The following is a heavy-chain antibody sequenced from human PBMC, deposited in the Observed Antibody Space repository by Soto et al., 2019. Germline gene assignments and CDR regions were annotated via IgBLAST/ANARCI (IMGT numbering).Heavy chain of an antibody. Sequence: ASVTVSCQASGGTFSSYAISWVRQAPGQGLEWMGWISAYNGNTNYAQKLQGRVTMTTDTSTSTAYMELRSLRSDDTAVYYCASERYGSGSYFVYWGQGTLVTVSS. CDR3: ASERYGSGSYFVY. CDR2: ISAYNGNT. V-gene: IGHV1-18*01. J-gene: IGHJ4*02. D-gene: IGHD3-10*01. CDR1: GGTFSSYA.